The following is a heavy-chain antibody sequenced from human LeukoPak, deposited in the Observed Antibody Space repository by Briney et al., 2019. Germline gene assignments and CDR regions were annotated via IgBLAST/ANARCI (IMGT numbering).Heavy chain of an antibody. Sequence: GGPLRLSCAASGFTVSSNYMSWVRQAPGKGLEWVSVIYSGGSTYYADSVKGRFTISRDNSKNTLYLQMNSLRAEDTAVYYCARAVDGSYHYWGQGTLVTVSS. V-gene: IGHV3-53*01. D-gene: IGHD1-26*01. CDR2: IYSGGST. CDR3: ARAVDGSYHY. CDR1: GFTVSSNY. J-gene: IGHJ4*02.